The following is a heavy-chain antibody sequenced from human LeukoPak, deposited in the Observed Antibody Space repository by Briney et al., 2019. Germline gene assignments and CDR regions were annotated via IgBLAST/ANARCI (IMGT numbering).Heavy chain of an antibody. CDR1: GGSISSSSYY. CDR2: IYYSGST. Sequence: SETLSLTCTVSGGSISSSSYYWGWIRQPPGKGLEWIGSIYYSGSTYYNPSLKSRVTISVDTSKNQFSLKLSSVTAADTAVYYCAKHQRYYYTMDVWGQGTTVTVSS. J-gene: IGHJ6*02. CDR3: AKHQRYYYTMDV. V-gene: IGHV4-39*01.